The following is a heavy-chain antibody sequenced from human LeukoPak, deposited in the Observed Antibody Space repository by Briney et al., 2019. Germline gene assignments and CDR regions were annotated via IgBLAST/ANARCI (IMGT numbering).Heavy chain of an antibody. V-gene: IGHV3-23*01. CDR3: ANQRWLQLQLDY. Sequence: GGSLRLSCAASGFTFISSFAMTWVRQAPGKGLEWVSVVSGSGGSTYYADSVKGRFTISRGNSKNTLYLQMNSLRAEDTAVYYCANQRWLQLQLDYWGQGTLVTVST. CDR1: GFTFISSFA. CDR2: VSGSGGST. J-gene: IGHJ4*02. D-gene: IGHD5-24*01.